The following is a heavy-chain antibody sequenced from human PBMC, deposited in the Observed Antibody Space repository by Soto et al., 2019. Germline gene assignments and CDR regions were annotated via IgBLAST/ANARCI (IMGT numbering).Heavy chain of an antibody. CDR3: ARDDIGAPNAFDM. Sequence: PGGSLRLSCVASGFRLASYGFHWVSQAPGKGLEWVAVIINDGSEKNHADSVKDRFTISRDNSKNTLYLQMDSLRAGDTALYYCARDDIGAPNAFDMWGQGTMVTVSS. D-gene: IGHD2-15*01. CDR1: GFRLASYG. V-gene: IGHV3-33*05. J-gene: IGHJ3*02. CDR2: IINDGSEK.